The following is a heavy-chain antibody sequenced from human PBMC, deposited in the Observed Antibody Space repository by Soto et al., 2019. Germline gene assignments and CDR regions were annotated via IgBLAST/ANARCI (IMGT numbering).Heavy chain of an antibody. CDR2: INAGNGNT. J-gene: IGHJ4*02. D-gene: IGHD1-26*01. Sequence: QVQLVQSGAEEKKPGASVKVSCKASGYTFTSYAMHWVRQAPGQRLEWMGWINAGNGNTKYSQKFQGRVTITRDTSAGTAYMELSSLRSEDTAVYYCARGSSGSYYGFFDYWGQGTLVTVSS. CDR3: ARGSSGSYYGFFDY. V-gene: IGHV1-3*05. CDR1: GYTFTSYA.